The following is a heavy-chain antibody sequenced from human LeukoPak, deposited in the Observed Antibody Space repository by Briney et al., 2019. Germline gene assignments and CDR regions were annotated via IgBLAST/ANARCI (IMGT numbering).Heavy chain of an antibody. CDR1: GGSISSYY. V-gene: IGHV4-59*01. J-gene: IGHJ4*02. Sequence: SETLSLTCTVSGGSISSYYWSWIRQPPGKGLEWIEYIYYSGSTNYNPSLKSRVTISVDTSKNQFSLKLSSVTAADTAMYYCARKDGDGWGQGTLVTVSS. CDR2: IYYSGST. D-gene: IGHD5-24*01. CDR3: ARKDGDG.